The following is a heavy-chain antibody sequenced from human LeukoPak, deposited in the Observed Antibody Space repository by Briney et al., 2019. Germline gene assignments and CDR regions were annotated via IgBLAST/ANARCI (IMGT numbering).Heavy chain of an antibody. D-gene: IGHD2-2*01. J-gene: IGHJ4*02. Sequence: GSLRLSCAASGFTFSTYAMSWVRQAPGKGLEWVSTISSGGGSTYYADSVKGRFTISRDNSKNTLYLQMSSLRAEDTAVYYCVKGRFCRGTTCYDAFDYWGQGTLVTVSS. CDR1: GFTFSTYA. CDR3: VKGRFCRGTTCYDAFDY. V-gene: IGHV3-23*01. CDR2: ISSGGGST.